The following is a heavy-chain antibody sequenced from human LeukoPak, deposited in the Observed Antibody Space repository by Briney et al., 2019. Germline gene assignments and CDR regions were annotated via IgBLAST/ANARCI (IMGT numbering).Heavy chain of an antibody. Sequence: SETLSLTCAVYGGSFSGYYRSWVRQPPGKGLEWIGEINRSGSTNYNPSLKSRVTISVDTSKTQFSLKLSSVTAADTAVYYCARRIVGAAPNWFDPWGQGTLVTVSS. D-gene: IGHD1-26*01. CDR1: GGSFSGYY. CDR3: ARRIVGAAPNWFDP. CDR2: INRSGST. V-gene: IGHV4-34*01. J-gene: IGHJ5*02.